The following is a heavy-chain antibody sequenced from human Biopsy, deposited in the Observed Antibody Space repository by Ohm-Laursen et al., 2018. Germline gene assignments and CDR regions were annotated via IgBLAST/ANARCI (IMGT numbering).Heavy chain of an antibody. Sequence: SVKVSCKSSGYSFNNYGINWVRQAPGQGLEWMGRISGYNGNTKYAQKFQGRVTMTTDTSTSAVYMEVRSLRSGDTAVYYCARVALPLYLDNWGQGTRVTVSS. V-gene: IGHV1-18*01. CDR3: ARVALPLYLDN. CDR2: ISGYNGNT. D-gene: IGHD2-21*01. J-gene: IGHJ4*02. CDR1: GYSFNNYG.